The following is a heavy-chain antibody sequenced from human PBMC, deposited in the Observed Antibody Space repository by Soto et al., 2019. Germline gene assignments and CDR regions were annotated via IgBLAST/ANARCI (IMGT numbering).Heavy chain of an antibody. D-gene: IGHD3-16*01. J-gene: IGHJ4*02. CDR1: GYTFTSYG. Sequence: QVQLVQSGAEVKKPGASVKVSCKASGYTFTSYGISWVRQAPGQGLEWMGWISAYNGNTNYAQKLQGRVTMTTETSTRADYMERRSRRSDATAVYYCAGGEYDYVWGSYGDYWGQGTLVTVSS. CDR2: ISAYNGNT. V-gene: IGHV1-18*04. CDR3: AGGEYDYVWGSYGDY.